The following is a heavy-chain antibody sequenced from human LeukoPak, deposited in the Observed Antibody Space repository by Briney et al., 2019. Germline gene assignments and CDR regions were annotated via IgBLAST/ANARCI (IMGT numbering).Heavy chain of an antibody. V-gene: IGHV1-18*01. Sequence: ASVKVSCKASGYTFTSYGISWVRQAPGQGLEWMGWISAYNGNTNYAQKLQGRVTMTTDTSTSTAYMELRSLRSDDTAVYYCARARPYGSGSYYNAPYYYYMDVWGKGTTVTVSS. J-gene: IGHJ6*03. D-gene: IGHD3-10*01. CDR2: ISAYNGNT. CDR3: ARARPYGSGSYYNAPYYYYMDV. CDR1: GYTFTSYG.